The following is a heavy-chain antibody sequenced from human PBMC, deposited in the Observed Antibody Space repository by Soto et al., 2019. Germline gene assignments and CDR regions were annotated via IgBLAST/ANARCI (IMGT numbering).Heavy chain of an antibody. J-gene: IGHJ6*02. CDR1: GYTFTSYG. CDR2: INPSGGST. Sequence: ASVKVSCKASGYTFTSYGMSWVRQAPGQGLEWMGIINPSGGSTSYAQKFQGRVTITADASTSTAYMELSSLRSEDTAVYYCARDMVADIVLMVYANGMDVWGQGTTVTVSS. V-gene: IGHV1-46*01. D-gene: IGHD2-8*01. CDR3: ARDMVADIVLMVYANGMDV.